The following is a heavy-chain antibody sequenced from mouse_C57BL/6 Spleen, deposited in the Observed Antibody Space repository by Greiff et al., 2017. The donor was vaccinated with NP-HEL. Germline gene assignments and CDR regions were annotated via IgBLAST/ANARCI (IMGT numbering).Heavy chain of an antibody. CDR3: ARGGLAY. J-gene: IGHJ3*01. V-gene: IGHV1-82*01. Sequence: QVQLQQSGPELVKPGASVKVSCKASGYAFSSSWMNWVKQRPGKGLEWIGRIYPGDGDTNYNGKFKGKATLTADKSSSTAYMQLSSLTSEDSAVYFCARGGLAYWGQGTLVTVSA. CDR2: IYPGDGDT. CDR1: GYAFSSSW.